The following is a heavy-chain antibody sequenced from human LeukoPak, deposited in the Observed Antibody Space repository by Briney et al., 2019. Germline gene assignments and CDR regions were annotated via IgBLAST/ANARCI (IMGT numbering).Heavy chain of an antibody. V-gene: IGHV3-43D*03. Sequence: GGSLRLSCAASGFTFDDYATHWVRQAPGKGLEWVSLISWDGGSTYYADSVKGRFTISRDNSKNSLYLQMNSLRAEDTALYYCAKGGYYDFWSGYRGEEDYYMDVWGKGTTVTVSS. D-gene: IGHD3-3*01. CDR2: ISWDGGST. J-gene: IGHJ6*03. CDR3: AKGGYYDFWSGYRGEEDYYMDV. CDR1: GFTFDDYA.